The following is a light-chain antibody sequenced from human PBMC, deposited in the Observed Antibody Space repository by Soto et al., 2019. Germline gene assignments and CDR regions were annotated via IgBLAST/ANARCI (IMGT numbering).Light chain of an antibody. CDR1: SSDVGSYNL. CDR3: CSYAGSSTYYV. J-gene: IGLJ1*01. CDR2: EVS. V-gene: IGLV2-23*02. Sequence: QSALTQPASVSGSPGQSITISCTGTSSDVGSYNLVSWYQQHPGEAPKLMIYEVSKRPSGVSNRFSGSKSGNTASLTIFGHQAEDEADYYCCSYAGSSTYYVFGTGTKLTVL.